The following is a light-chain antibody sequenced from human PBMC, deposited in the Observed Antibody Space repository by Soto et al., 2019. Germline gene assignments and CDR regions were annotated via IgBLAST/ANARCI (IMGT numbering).Light chain of an antibody. Sequence: EIVLTQSPGTLSLSPGERATLSCRASQRVSSSYLAWYQQKPGQAPRLLIYGASSRATGIPDRFSGSVSGSAFPLTIRRVEPEDFAVYYCQLYGSSLFTFGTLTKVDIK. V-gene: IGKV3-20*01. J-gene: IGKJ3*01. CDR3: QLYGSSLFT. CDR1: QRVSSSY. CDR2: GAS.